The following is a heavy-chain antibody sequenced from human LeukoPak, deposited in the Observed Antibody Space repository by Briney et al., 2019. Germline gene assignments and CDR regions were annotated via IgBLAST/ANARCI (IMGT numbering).Heavy chain of an antibody. CDR1: GFSFSDYY. J-gene: IGHJ5*02. CDR3: ARDRYYASGSYNWFDP. D-gene: IGHD3-10*01. V-gene: IGHV3-11*05. CDR2: ISSSSTYT. Sequence: GGSLRLSCAASGFSFSDYYMSWIRQAPGKGLEWVSYISSSSTYTNYADSVKGRFTISRDNAKNSPYLQMNSLRAEDTAVYYCARDRYYASGSYNWFDPWGQGTLVTVSS.